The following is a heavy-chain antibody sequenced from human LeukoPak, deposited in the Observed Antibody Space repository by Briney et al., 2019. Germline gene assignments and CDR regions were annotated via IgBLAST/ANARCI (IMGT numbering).Heavy chain of an antibody. CDR2: IKSKTDGGTT. J-gene: IGHJ3*02. CDR3: TTDPLLNYDSSGSDAFDI. D-gene: IGHD3-22*01. CDR1: GFTFSNAW. Sequence: PGGSLRLSCAASGFTFSNAWMSWVRQAPGKGLEWVGRIKSKTDGGTTDYAAPVKGRFTISRDDSKNTLYLQMNSLKTEDTAAYYCTTDPLLNYDSSGSDAFDIWGQGTMVTVSS. V-gene: IGHV3-15*01.